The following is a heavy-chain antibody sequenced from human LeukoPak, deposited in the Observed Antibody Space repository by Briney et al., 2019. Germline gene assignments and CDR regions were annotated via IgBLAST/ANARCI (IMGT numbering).Heavy chain of an antibody. CDR1: GFTFSSYS. Sequence: PGGSLRLSCAASGFTFSSYSMNWVRQAPGKGLEWVSSISSSSSYIYYADSVKGRFTISRDNAKNSLYLQMNSLRAEDTAVYYCARASYCSGGSCYPHYYYYYYMDVWGKGTTVTVSS. D-gene: IGHD2-15*01. CDR2: ISSSSSYI. J-gene: IGHJ6*03. CDR3: ARASYCSGGSCYPHYYYYYYMDV. V-gene: IGHV3-21*01.